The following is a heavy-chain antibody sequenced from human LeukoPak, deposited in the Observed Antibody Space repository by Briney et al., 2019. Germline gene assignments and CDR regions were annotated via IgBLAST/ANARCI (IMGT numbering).Heavy chain of an antibody. V-gene: IGHV5-51*01. CDR1: GYNFSNYW. CDR2: ILPGNSDT. Sequence: GESLKISCKGSGYNFSNYWIGWVRQVPGKGLEWVGIILPGNSDTRYSPSFQGQVTMSADKSISTAYLQWSSLKAADTAMYYCARQYYDILTDPNYFDSWGQGTLVTVSS. D-gene: IGHD3-9*01. CDR3: ARQYYDILTDPNYFDS. J-gene: IGHJ4*02.